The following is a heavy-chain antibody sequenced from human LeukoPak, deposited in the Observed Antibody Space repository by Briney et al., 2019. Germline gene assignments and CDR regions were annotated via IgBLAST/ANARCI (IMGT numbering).Heavy chain of an antibody. CDR1: GGSISSGTYY. D-gene: IGHD4-17*01. Sequence: PSQTLSLTCTVSGGSISSGTYYWSWIRQPAGKGLEWIGRIYSSGSTSYNPSLESRVTISVDTSKNRFSLKLSSVTAADTAVYYCAIHDYGARDAFDIWGQGTMVTVSS. J-gene: IGHJ3*02. CDR3: AIHDYGARDAFDI. V-gene: IGHV4-61*02. CDR2: IYSSGST.